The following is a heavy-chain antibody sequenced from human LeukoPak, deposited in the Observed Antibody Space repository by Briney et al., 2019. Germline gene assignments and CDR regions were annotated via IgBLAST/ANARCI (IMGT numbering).Heavy chain of an antibody. V-gene: IGHV4-39*01. J-gene: IGHJ4*02. Sequence: SETLSLTCTVSGGSISSSSYYWGWIRQPPGKGLEWIGSIYYSGSTYYNPSLKSRVTISVDTSKNQFSLKLSSVTAADTAVYYCAGLGVDDFWRGYIDYWGQGTLVTVSS. CDR1: GGSISSSSYY. D-gene: IGHD3-3*01. CDR3: AGLGVDDFWRGYIDY. CDR2: IYYSGST.